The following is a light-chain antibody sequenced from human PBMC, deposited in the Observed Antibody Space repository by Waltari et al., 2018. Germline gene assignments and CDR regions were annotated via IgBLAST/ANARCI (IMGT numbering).Light chain of an antibody. CDR1: QGISRF. Sequence: DIRMTQSPSSVPASVGDRVTITCRASQGISRFLAWYQQKPGKAPNLLIYDVSSLQSGVPSRFSGSGSGTDFTLTISSLEPEDFATYYCQQSNTFPLTFGGGTKVEIK. CDR3: QQSNTFPLT. V-gene: IGKV1-12*01. J-gene: IGKJ4*01. CDR2: DVS.